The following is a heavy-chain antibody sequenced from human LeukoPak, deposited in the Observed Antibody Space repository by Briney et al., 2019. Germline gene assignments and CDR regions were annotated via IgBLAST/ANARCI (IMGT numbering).Heavy chain of an antibody. CDR2: IYYSGST. Sequence: SETLSLTCTVSGGSISSHYWSWIRQPPGKGLEWIGYIYYSGSTNYNPSLKSRVTISVDTSKNQFSLKLSSVTAADTAVYYCARICWSSSWYTVYYYYMDVWGKGTTVTVSS. V-gene: IGHV4-59*11. CDR3: ARICWSSSWYTVYYYYMDV. D-gene: IGHD6-13*01. J-gene: IGHJ6*03. CDR1: GGSISSHY.